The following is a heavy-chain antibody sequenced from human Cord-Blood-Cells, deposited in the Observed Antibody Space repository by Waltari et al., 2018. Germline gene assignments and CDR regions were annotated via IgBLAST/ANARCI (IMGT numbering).Heavy chain of an antibody. Sequence: QVQLVQSGAEVKKPGASVKVSCKASGYTFTGYYMHWVRPAPGQGLEWMGWINPNSGDTNYAQKFRGRVTMTRDTSISTAYMELSRLRSDDTAVYYCARVPAARRISSSSSYYFDYWGQGTLVTVSS. CDR3: ARVPAARRISSSSSYYFDY. D-gene: IGHD6-6*01. V-gene: IGHV1-2*02. J-gene: IGHJ4*02. CDR1: GYTFTGYY. CDR2: INPNSGDT.